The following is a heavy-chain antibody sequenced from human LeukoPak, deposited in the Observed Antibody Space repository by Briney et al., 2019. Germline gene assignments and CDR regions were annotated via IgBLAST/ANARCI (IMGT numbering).Heavy chain of an antibody. CDR1: GGSISSGSYY. CDR2: IYTSGST. J-gene: IGHJ5*02. Sequence: SETLSLTCTVSGGSISSGSYYWSWIRQPAGKGLEWIGRIYTSGSTNYNPSLKSRVTISVDTSKNQFSLKLGSVTAADTAVYYCARRKSSSWYWFDPWGQGTLVTVSS. D-gene: IGHD6-13*01. CDR3: ARRKSSSWYWFDP. V-gene: IGHV4-61*02.